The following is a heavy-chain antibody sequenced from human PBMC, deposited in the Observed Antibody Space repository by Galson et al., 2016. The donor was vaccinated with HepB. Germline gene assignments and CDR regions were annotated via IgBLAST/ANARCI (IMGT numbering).Heavy chain of an antibody. J-gene: IGHJ6*02. V-gene: IGHV5-10-1*01. CDR2: IDPSYSYI. CDR1: GYSFISYW. Sequence: QSGAEVKKPGESLRISCKTSGYSFISYWVTWVRQMPGKGLEWMGRIDPSYSYIDYSPSFQGHVTISADKSITTAYLQWSSLKASDTAMYYCARLDTTYNYFHMDVWGQGTTVTVSS. CDR3: ARLDTTYNYFHMDV. D-gene: IGHD5-18*01.